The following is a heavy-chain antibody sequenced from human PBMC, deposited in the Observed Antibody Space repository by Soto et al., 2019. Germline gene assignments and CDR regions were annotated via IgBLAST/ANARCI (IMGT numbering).Heavy chain of an antibody. Sequence: QVQLVQSGAEVKKPGSSVKVSCKASGGTFSSYAISWVRQAPGQGLEWMGGIIPIFGTANYAPKFQGRVTITADNSTSTAYMELGSLRSEETAVYYCARGDIVVVPAGGGDYYYYGMDVWGPGTTVPVSS. J-gene: IGHJ6*02. CDR1: GGTFSSYA. CDR3: ARGDIVVVPAGGGDYYYYGMDV. CDR2: IIPIFGTA. D-gene: IGHD2-2*01. V-gene: IGHV1-69*06.